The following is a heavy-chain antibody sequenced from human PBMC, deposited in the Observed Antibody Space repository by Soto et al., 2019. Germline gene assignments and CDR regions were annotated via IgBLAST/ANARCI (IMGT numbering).Heavy chain of an antibody. CDR3: ARGIYFGSGTFDY. Sequence: QVQLEQSGAEVKKPGASVKVSCKTSGYTFSSYGVSWVRQAPGQGLEWMAWISGSSGSTYYAQNFQGRVTVTPDTSTGTASMELRSLRSDDSGIYSCARGIYFGSGTFDYWGQGTLVTVSS. J-gene: IGHJ4*02. CDR1: GYTFSSYG. CDR2: ISGSSGST. V-gene: IGHV1-18*01. D-gene: IGHD3-10*01.